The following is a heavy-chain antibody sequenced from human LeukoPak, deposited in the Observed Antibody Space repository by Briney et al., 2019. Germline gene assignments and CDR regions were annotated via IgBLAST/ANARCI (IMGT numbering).Heavy chain of an antibody. J-gene: IGHJ3*02. Sequence: GASVKVSCKASGGTFSSYAISWVRQAPGQGLEWMGRTIPILGIANYAQKFQGRVTITADKSTSTAYMELSSLRSEDTAVYYCARDISGSFTGAFDIWGQGTMVTVSS. V-gene: IGHV1-69*04. CDR2: TIPILGIA. D-gene: IGHD1-26*01. CDR1: GGTFSSYA. CDR3: ARDISGSFTGAFDI.